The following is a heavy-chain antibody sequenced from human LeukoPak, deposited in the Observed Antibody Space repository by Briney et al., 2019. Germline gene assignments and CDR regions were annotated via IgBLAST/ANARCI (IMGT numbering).Heavy chain of an antibody. CDR1: GFTFSNAW. V-gene: IGHV3-49*04. CDR2: IRSKAYGGTT. Sequence: GGSLRLSCAASGFTFSNAWMNWVRQAPGKGLEWVGFIRSKAYGGTTEYAASVKGRFTISRDDSKSIAYLQMNSLKTEDTAVYYCTRMGYGDYDYWFDPWGQGTLVTVSS. CDR3: TRMGYGDYDYWFDP. J-gene: IGHJ5*02. D-gene: IGHD4-17*01.